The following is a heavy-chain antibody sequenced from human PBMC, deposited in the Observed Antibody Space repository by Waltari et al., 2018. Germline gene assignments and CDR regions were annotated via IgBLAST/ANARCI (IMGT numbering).Heavy chain of an antibody. J-gene: IGHJ4*02. CDR1: GFTFKNHA. Sequence: VQLLESGGGFVQPGGSLTLSCVGSGFTFKNHALYWVRRAPGKGLEWVSRMTPDGGTYYADSVRGRFTISRDNSKNMMFLQMSSLRVDDTGIYFCAKWDFWGQGTVVTVSS. V-gene: IGHV3-23*01. CDR2: MTPDGGT. CDR3: AKWDF.